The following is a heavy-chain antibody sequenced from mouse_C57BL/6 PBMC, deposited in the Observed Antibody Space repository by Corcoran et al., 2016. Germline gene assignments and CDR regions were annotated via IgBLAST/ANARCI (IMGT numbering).Heavy chain of an antibody. CDR1: GYTFTDYY. J-gene: IGHJ2*01. D-gene: IGHD2-4*01. Sequence: EVQLQQSGPELVKPGASVKISCKASGYTFTDYYMNWVKQSHGKCLEWIGDINPNNGGTSYNQKFKGKATLTVDKSSSTAYMKLRSLTSEDSAVYYCARSPYDYEPYFDYWGQGTTLTVS. V-gene: IGHV1-26*01. CDR3: ARSPYDYEPYFDY. CDR2: INPNNGGT.